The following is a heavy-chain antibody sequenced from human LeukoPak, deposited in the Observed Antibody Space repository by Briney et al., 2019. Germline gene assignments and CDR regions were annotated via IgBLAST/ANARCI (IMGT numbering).Heavy chain of an antibody. CDR3: ARDANFGYDAFDI. D-gene: IGHD3-10*01. Sequence: HPGRSLRLSCAASGFTFSSYGMHWVRQAPGKGLEWVAVIWDDGSNKYYADSVRGRFTISRDNSKNTLYLQVNSLRVEDTAIYYCARDANFGYDAFDIWGQGTMVTVSS. CDR2: IWDDGSNK. J-gene: IGHJ3*02. CDR1: GFTFSSYG. V-gene: IGHV3-33*01.